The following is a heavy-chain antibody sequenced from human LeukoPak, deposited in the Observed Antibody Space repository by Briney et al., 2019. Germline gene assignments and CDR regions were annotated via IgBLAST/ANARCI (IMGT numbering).Heavy chain of an antibody. V-gene: IGHV1-3*01. D-gene: IGHD5-12*01. CDR3: ARTYSYDSYQFDY. Sequence: ASVTVSCKTSGYTFTTYTIYWVRQAPGQRLEWMGWINAGNGNTKYSQNFQGRDTMTRDTSTSTVFMELSSLRSEDTAVYYCARTYSYDSYQFDYWGQGTLVTVSS. CDR2: INAGNGNT. CDR1: GYTFTTYT. J-gene: IGHJ4*02.